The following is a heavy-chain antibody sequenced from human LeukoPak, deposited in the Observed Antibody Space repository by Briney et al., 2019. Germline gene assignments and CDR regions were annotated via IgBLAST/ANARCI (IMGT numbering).Heavy chain of an antibody. CDR3: ASRGPYCSSTSCYKDGPQTWFDP. J-gene: IGHJ5*02. D-gene: IGHD2-2*02. V-gene: IGHV4-31*03. CDR1: GGSISSGGYY. CDR2: IYYSGST. Sequence: PSETLSLTCTVSGGSISSGGYYWSWIRQHPGKGLEWIGYIYYSGSTYYNPSLKSRVTISVDTSKNQFSLKLSSVTAADTAVYYCASRGPYCSSTSCYKDGPQTWFDPWGQGTLVTVSS.